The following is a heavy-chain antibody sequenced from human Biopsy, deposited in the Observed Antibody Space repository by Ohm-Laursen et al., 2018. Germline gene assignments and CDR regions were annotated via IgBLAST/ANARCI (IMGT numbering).Heavy chain of an antibody. CDR3: AADINVWNVNY. CDR1: GYSLTELS. CDR2: FAPENGRI. Sequence: ASVKVSCKVSGYSLTELSMHWVRQAPGQGLEWMGGFAPENGRIVYSQKFQGRVTMTEDTSTSTAYMEVWSLRSEDTAVYYCAADINVWNVNYWGQGTQVTVSS. V-gene: IGHV1-24*01. J-gene: IGHJ4*02. D-gene: IGHD1-1*01.